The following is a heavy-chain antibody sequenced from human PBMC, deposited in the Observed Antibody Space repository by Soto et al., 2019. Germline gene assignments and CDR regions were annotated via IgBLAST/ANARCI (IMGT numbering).Heavy chain of an antibody. CDR2: ISTSTATK. Sequence: GGSLILSCAASGFTFITYSMNWVRQAPGKGLGWISYISTSTATKYYADSVKGRFTISRDNAKNSLYLQMNSLRAEDTAVYYCATRPWFGELNTFXIWGQGTLVXVSS. CDR3: ATRPWFGELNTFXI. V-gene: IGHV3-48*01. D-gene: IGHD3-10*01. CDR1: GFTFITYS. J-gene: IGHJ3*02.